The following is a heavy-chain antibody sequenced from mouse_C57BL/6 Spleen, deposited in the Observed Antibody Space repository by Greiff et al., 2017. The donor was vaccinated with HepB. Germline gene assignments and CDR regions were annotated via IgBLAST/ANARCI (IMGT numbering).Heavy chain of an antibody. CDR1: GYAFSSSW. CDR3: ARWGVTTRGFYAMDY. V-gene: IGHV1-82*01. CDR2: IYPGDGDT. J-gene: IGHJ4*01. D-gene: IGHD2-2*01. Sequence: QVQLKESGPELVKPGASVKISCKASGYAFSSSWMNWVKQRPGKGLEWIGRIYPGDGDTNYNGKFKGKATLTADKSSSTAYMQLSSLTSEDSAVYFCARWGVTTRGFYAMDYWGQGTSVTVSS.